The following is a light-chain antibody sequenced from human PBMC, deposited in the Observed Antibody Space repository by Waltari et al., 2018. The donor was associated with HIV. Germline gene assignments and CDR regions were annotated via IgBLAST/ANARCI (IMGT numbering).Light chain of an antibody. CDR1: TSSIGAGHQ. CDR3: QSYDTSLAGPRV. J-gene: IGLJ1*01. V-gene: IGLV1-40*01. CDR2: GNT. Sequence: QSVLTQPPLVSGAPGQRVIISCTGSTSSIGAGHQVHWYQQLPGTAPKLLIYGNTIRPSGVPDRFSGSKSGTSASLAITGLQAGDEAHYYCQSYDTSLAGPRVFGTGTKVTVL.